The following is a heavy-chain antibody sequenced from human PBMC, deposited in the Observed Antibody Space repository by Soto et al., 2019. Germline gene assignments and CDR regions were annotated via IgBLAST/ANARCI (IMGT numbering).Heavy chain of an antibody. CDR2: IKSKIEGGTI. V-gene: IGHV3-15*07. Sequence: ESGGGLVKPGESLRLSCAGSGFIFSNTWMNWVRQAPGKGLEWVGRIKSKIEGGTIDYTAPVKGRFTISRDDSRNMLYLQMNSLKTEDTAICYCSTLGRLTGYNVGGQGTLVTVSS. D-gene: IGHD3-9*01. CDR1: GFIFSNTW. J-gene: IGHJ4*02. CDR3: STLGRLTGYNV.